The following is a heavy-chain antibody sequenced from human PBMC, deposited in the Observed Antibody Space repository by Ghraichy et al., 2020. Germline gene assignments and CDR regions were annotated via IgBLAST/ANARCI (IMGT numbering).Heavy chain of an antibody. Sequence: GGSLRLSCVGSGFSFSGYSMNWVRQSPGKGLEWIAYITSSSRTTSYADSVKGRFTISRDNAQNSLYLQMNSLRDEDTAVYYCARGSTVVRFYYYDGMDVWGQGTTVTVS. CDR2: ITSSSRTT. J-gene: IGHJ6*02. V-gene: IGHV3-48*02. CDR3: ARGSTVVRFYYYDGMDV. D-gene: IGHD4-23*01. CDR1: GFSFSGYS.